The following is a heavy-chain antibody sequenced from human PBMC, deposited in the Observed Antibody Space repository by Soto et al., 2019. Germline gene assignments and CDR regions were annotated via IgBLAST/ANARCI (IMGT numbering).Heavy chain of an antibody. V-gene: IGHV3-43*01. CDR2: ISWDGGST. Sequence: GGSLRLSCAASGFTFDDYTMHWVRQAPGKGLEWVSLISWDGGSTYYADSVKGRFTISRDNSKNSLYLQMNSLRTEDTALYYCAKDFGSSWPPQADWRYYYYGMDVWGQGTTVTVSS. CDR1: GFTFDDYT. CDR3: AKDFGSSWPPQADWRYYYYGMDV. J-gene: IGHJ6*02. D-gene: IGHD6-13*01.